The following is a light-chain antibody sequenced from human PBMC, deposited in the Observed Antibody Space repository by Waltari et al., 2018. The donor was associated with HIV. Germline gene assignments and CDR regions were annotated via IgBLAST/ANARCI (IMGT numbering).Light chain of an antibody. Sequence: QSVLPQPPSVSATPGQQVPIPRSGSSSNIATNSVSWYQHFPGTVPKVLIDDMHKRSSGIPDRVSGSKSGTSATLDISGLQTGDEAHYYCGTWDTSLSAWIFGTGTKVTVL. CDR2: DMH. J-gene: IGLJ1*01. V-gene: IGLV1-51*01. CDR3: GTWDTSLSAWI. CDR1: SSNIATNS.